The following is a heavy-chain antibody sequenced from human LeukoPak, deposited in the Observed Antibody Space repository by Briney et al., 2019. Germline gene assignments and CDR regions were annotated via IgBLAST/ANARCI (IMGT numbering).Heavy chain of an antibody. J-gene: IGHJ3*02. V-gene: IGHV3-30*03. CDR3: ARDYYDTPGAFDI. CDR2: ISHDGSNK. CDR1: GFIFSTYG. Sequence: QAGGSLRLSCAASGFIFSTYGMHWVRQAPGKGLEWVAVISHDGSNKFYADSVKGRFTISRDNAKNSLYLQMNSLRAEDTAVYYCARDYYDTPGAFDIWGQGTMVTVSS. D-gene: IGHD3-22*01.